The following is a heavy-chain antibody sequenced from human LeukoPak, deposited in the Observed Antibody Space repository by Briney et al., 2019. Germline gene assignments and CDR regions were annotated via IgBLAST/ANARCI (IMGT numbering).Heavy chain of an antibody. CDR3: ARGKSNYDILTGYYIPDGAFDI. CDR2: IKQDGSEK. CDR1: GFTFSSYW. J-gene: IGHJ3*02. V-gene: IGHV3-7*01. Sequence: PGGSLRLSCAASGFTFSSYWMSWVRQAPGKGPEWVANIKQDGSEKYYVDSVKGRFTISRDNAKNSLYLQMNSLRAEDTAVYYCARGKSNYDILTGYYIPDGAFDIWGQGTMVTVSS. D-gene: IGHD3-9*01.